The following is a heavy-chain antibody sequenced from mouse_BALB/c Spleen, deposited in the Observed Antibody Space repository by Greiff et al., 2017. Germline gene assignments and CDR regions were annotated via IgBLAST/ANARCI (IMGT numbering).Heavy chain of an antibody. CDR1: GFTFSSYA. Sequence: EVKLMESGGGLVKPGGSLKLSCAASGFTFSSYAMSWVRQTPEKRLEWVASISSGGSTYYPDSVKGRFTISRDNARNILYLQMSSLRSEDTAMYYCAREEYYYGVDYWGQGTTLTVSS. V-gene: IGHV5-6-5*01. J-gene: IGHJ2*01. D-gene: IGHD1-1*01. CDR2: ISSGGST. CDR3: AREEYYYGVDY.